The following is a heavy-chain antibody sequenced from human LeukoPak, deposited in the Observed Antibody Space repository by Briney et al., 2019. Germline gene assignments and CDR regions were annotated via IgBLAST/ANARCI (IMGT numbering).Heavy chain of an antibody. Sequence: GASVKLSCNASGYTFTNYDIYWVRHATGQGLERKGRMNPQSGNTGYAQKFQGRVTITRDTSITTAYTELSSLRSEDTAVYYCARGPNYSNYGSDYYYYMDVWGKGTTVTVSS. CDR3: ARGPNYSNYGSDYYYYMDV. V-gene: IGHV1-8*03. CDR1: GYTFTNYD. CDR2: MNPQSGNT. D-gene: IGHD4-11*01. J-gene: IGHJ6*03.